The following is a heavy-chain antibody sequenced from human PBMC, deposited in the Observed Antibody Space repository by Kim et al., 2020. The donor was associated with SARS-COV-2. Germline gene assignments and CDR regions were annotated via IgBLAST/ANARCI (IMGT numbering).Heavy chain of an antibody. CDR3: AARIHLWAYDAFAI. J-gene: IGHJ3*02. CDR2: IYPGDSDT. CDR1: GYTFTSYW. V-gene: IGHV5-51*01. Sequence: GESLKISCKGSGYTFTSYWIGWVRQMPGKGLEWMGIIYPGDSDTRYSPSFQGQVTISADKSTTSAYLQWSSLTASDTAMYYCAARIHLWAYDAFAIWRQG. D-gene: IGHD5-18*01.